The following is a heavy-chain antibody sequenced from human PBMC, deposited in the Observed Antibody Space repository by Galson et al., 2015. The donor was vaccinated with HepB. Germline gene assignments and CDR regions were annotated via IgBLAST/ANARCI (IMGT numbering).Heavy chain of an antibody. CDR3: AKDLRFSGGFDP. V-gene: IGHV3-23*01. Sequence: LRLSCAASGFTFSSYAMSWVRQAPGKGLEWVSAIGGSGGGTYYADSVKGRFTISRDNSKNTLYMQMNSLRAEDTAVYYCAKDLRFSGGFDPWGQGTLVTVSS. CDR2: IGGSGGGT. D-gene: IGHD3-3*01. CDR1: GFTFSSYA. J-gene: IGHJ5*02.